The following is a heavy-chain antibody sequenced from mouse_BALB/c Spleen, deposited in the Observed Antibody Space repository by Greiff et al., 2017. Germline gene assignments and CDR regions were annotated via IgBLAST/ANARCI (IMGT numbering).Heavy chain of an antibody. CDR1: GYSITSDYA. CDR2: ISYSGST. J-gene: IGHJ3*01. V-gene: IGHV3-2*02. D-gene: IGHD1-1*01. CDR3: ARSLLLRPTFAY. Sequence: EVKVEESGPGLVKPSQSLSLTCTVTGYSITSDYAWNWIRQFPGNKLEWMGYISYSGSTSYNPSLKSRISITRDTSKNQFFLQLNSVTTEDTATYYCARSLLLRPTFAYWGQGTLVTVSA.